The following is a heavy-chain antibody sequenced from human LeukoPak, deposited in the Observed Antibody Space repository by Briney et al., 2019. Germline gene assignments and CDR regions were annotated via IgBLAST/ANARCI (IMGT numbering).Heavy chain of an antibody. J-gene: IGHJ4*02. CDR2: ISSSGSTI. CDR3: ARGPTGAKQLVIVAPFFDF. V-gene: IGHV3-11*01. Sequence: GGSLRLSCAASGFTFSDYYMSWIRQAPGKGLEWVSYISSSGSTIYYADSVKGRITISRDNAKNSLYLQMNSLRAEDTAVYYCARGPTGAKQLVIVAPFFDFWGQEPLVTVPS. CDR1: GFTFSDYY. D-gene: IGHD6-6*01.